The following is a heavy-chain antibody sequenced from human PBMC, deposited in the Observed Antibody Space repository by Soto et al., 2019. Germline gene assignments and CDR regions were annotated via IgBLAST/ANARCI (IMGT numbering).Heavy chain of an antibody. J-gene: IGHJ4*02. CDR3: AKDFEVVPAAMLDY. CDR1: GFTVSSNY. V-gene: IGHV3-53*01. Sequence: GGSLRLSCAASGFTVSSNYMSWVRQAPGKGLEWVSVIYRGGSTYYADSVKGRFTISRDNSKNTVYLQMNSLRAEDTAVYYCAKDFEVVPAAMLDYWGQGTLVTVSS. D-gene: IGHD2-2*01. CDR2: IYRGGST.